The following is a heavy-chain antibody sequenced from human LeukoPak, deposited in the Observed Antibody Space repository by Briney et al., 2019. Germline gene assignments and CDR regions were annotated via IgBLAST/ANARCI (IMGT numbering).Heavy chain of an antibody. V-gene: IGHV1-18*01. D-gene: IGHD2-2*01. J-gene: IGHJ5*02. CDR1: GYTFTSYG. CDR3: ARVHVVVPAAMQVDWFDP. Sequence: GASVKVSCKASGYTFTSYGISWVRQAPGQGLEWMGWISAYNGNTNYAQKLQGRVTMTTDTSTSTAYMELRSLRSDDTAVYYCARVHVVVPAAMQVDWFDPWGQGTLVTVSS. CDR2: ISAYNGNT.